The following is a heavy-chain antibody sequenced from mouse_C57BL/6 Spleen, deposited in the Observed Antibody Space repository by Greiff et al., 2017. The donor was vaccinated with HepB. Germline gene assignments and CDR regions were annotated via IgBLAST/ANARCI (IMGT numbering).Heavy chain of an antibody. V-gene: IGHV1-42*01. CDR3: ARRPWDSYFDY. J-gene: IGHJ2*01. CDR1: GYSFTGYY. CDR2: INPSTGGT. D-gene: IGHD4-1*01. Sequence: VHVKQSGPELVKPGASVKISCKASGYSFTGYYMNWVKQSPEKSLEWIGEINPSTGGTTYNQKFKAKATLTVDKSSSTAYMQLKSLTSEDSAVYYCARRPWDSYFDYWGQGTTLTVSS.